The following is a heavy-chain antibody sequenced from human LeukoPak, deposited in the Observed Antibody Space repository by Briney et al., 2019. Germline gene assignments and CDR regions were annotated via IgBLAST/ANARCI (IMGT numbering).Heavy chain of an antibody. CDR1: GGPISSGDYY. J-gene: IGHJ3*02. D-gene: IGHD3-16*01. CDR3: ARDPSIMITFGGVGSYKTI. V-gene: IGHV4-30-4*01. Sequence: SETLSLTCTVSGGPISSGDYYWSWIRQPPGKGLEWIGYIYYSGSTYYNPSLKSRVTISVDTSKNQFSLKLSSVTAADTAVYYCARDPSIMITFGGVGSYKTIWGQGTMVTVSS. CDR2: IYYSGST.